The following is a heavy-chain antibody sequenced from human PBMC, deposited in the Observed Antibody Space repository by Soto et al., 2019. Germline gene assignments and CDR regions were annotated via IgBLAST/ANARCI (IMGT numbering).Heavy chain of an antibody. Sequence: PGGSLRLSCAASGFTFNNYAMSWVRQAPGKGLEWVSAISGNGISTYYADSVRGRFTISRDNSENTLFLQMNRLRADDTAVYYCTRDAISMVWGTDNWFDPWGDGTMVAVSP. J-gene: IGHJ5*02. V-gene: IGHV3-23*01. CDR1: GFTFNNYA. CDR3: TRDAISMVWGTDNWFDP. CDR2: ISGNGIST. D-gene: IGHD3-10*01.